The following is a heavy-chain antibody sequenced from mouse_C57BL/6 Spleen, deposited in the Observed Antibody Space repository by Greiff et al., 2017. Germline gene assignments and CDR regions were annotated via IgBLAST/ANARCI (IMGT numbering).Heavy chain of an antibody. Sequence: VQLQQPGAELVKPGASVKLSCKASGYTFTSYWMHWVKQRPGQGLEWIGMIHPNSGSTNYNEKFKSKATLTVDKSSSTAYMQLGSLTSEDSAVYYCAPEGYYYAMDYWGQGTSVTVSS. CDR1: GYTFTSYW. CDR2: IHPNSGST. V-gene: IGHV1-64*01. CDR3: APEGYYYAMDY. D-gene: IGHD2-2*01. J-gene: IGHJ4*01.